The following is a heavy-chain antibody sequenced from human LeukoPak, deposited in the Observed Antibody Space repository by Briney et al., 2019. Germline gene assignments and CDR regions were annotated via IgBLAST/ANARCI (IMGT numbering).Heavy chain of an antibody. CDR2: IYYSGST. CDR3: ARHEYSGSYYPFDY. V-gene: IGHV4-39*01. D-gene: IGHD1-26*01. CDR1: GGSISSSSYY. Sequence: SDTLSLTCTVSGGSISSSSYYWGWIRQPPGKGLEWIGSIYYSGSTYYNPSLKSRVTISADTSKNQFSLKLSSVTAADTAVYYCARHEYSGSYYPFDYWGQGTLVTVSS. J-gene: IGHJ4*02.